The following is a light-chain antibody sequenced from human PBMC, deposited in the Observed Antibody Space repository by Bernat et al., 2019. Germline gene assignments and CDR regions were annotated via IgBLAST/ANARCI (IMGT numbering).Light chain of an antibody. CDR2: SNN. V-gene: IGLV1-47*02. CDR1: SSNIGSNY. J-gene: IGLJ1*01. CDR3: AAWDDSLSGSYV. Sequence: QSALTQPASVSGTPGQRVTISCSGSSSNIGSNYVYWYQQLPGTAPKLLIYSNNQRPSGVPDRFSGSKSGTSASLAISGLRSEDEADYYCAAWDDSLSGSYVFGTGTKVTVL.